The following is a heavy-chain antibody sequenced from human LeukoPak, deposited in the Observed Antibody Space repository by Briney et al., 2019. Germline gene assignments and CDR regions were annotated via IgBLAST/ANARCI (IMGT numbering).Heavy chain of an antibody. CDR3: ARGIQLWFHYYYYGMDV. Sequence: ASVKVSCKASGGTFSSYAISWVRQAPGQGLEWMGWISAYNGNTNYAQKLQGRVTMTTDTSTSTAYMELRSLRSDDTAVYYCARGIQLWFHYYYYGMDVWGQGTTVTVSS. D-gene: IGHD5-18*01. J-gene: IGHJ6*02. CDR2: ISAYNGNT. CDR1: GGTFSSYA. V-gene: IGHV1-18*01.